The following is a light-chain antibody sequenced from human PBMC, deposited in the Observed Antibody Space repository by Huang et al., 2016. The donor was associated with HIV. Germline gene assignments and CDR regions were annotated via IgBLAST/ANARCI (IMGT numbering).Light chain of an antibody. J-gene: IGKJ2*01. CDR2: KAS. V-gene: IGKV1-5*03. Sequence: DVQMTQSPSTLSASVGDRVTITCRASQSISNYLAWYQQTPGKAPKLLIYKASNFNGGVPSRVSGSGSGTEFTLTSSSLQPDDFATYFCQQCHTYPYTFGQGTKLEIK. CDR3: QQCHTYPYT. CDR1: QSISNY.